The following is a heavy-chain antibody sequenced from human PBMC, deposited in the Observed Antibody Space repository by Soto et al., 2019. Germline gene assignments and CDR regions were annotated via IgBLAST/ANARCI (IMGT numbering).Heavy chain of an antibody. D-gene: IGHD2-15*01. CDR2: ISGSGSYK. CDR1: GFTFSTYS. Sequence: EVQLVESGGGLVKPGGSLRLSCSASGFTFSTYSMSWVRQAPGKGLEWVSSISGSGSYKDYADSVKGRFTISRDNAKNSLYLQMNSLDAEDTAMYYCARSIVVHEYFQDWGQGTLVTVSS. J-gene: IGHJ1*01. V-gene: IGHV3-21*01. CDR3: ARSIVVHEYFQD.